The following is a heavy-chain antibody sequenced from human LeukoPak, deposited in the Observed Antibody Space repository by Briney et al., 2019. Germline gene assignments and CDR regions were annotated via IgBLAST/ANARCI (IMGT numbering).Heavy chain of an antibody. D-gene: IGHD5-18*01. CDR3: ATIKRGSIFGYFDF. V-gene: IGHV4-59*11. Sequence: SETLSLTCTVSGGSISSHYWSWIRQPPGKGLEWIAYLFDSVNTKDNPSLQSRLTLSADTSKNQFSLRLSSVTAADTAIYYCATIKRGSIFGYFDFWGQGIKVTVSS. CDR1: GGSISSHY. J-gene: IGHJ4*02. CDR2: LFDSVNT.